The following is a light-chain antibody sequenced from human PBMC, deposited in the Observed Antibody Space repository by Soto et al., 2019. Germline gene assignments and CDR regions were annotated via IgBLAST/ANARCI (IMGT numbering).Light chain of an antibody. V-gene: IGLV2-14*01. CDR1: SSDVGDYSY. J-gene: IGLJ2*01. CDR3: SSYTSSSTVV. CDR2: EVS. Sequence: QSVLTQPASVSGSPGQSITISCTGTSSDVGDYSYVSWYQQHPGKAPKLMIYEVSNRPSGVSNRFSGSKSGNTAYLTISGLLAEDEADYYCSSYTSSSTVVFGGGTKLTVL.